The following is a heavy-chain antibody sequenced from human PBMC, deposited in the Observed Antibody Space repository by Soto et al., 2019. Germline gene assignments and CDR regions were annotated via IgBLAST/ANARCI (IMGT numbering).Heavy chain of an antibody. CDR3: ARIPVDTSMIYWLDP. J-gene: IGHJ5*02. D-gene: IGHD5-18*01. V-gene: IGHV4-61*08. CDR2: IYYSGNT. CDR1: GGSVSSGDYY. Sequence: QVQLQESGPGLVKPSETLSLTCTVSGGSVSSGDYYWSWIRQPPGKGLEWIGYIYYSGNTNYNPSLKSRVIISVDTSKKLCSVKLNSVTAADTAVYYCARIPVDTSMIYWLDPWGQGTLVTVSS.